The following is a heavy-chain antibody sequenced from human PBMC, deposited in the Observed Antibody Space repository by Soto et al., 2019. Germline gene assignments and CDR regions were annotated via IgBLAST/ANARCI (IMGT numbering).Heavy chain of an antibody. CDR1: GGSFSGYY. Sequence: SETLSLTCAVYGGSFSGYYWSWIHQPPGKGLEWIGEINHSGSTNYNPSLKSRVTISVDTSKNQFSLKLSSVTAADTAVYYCARGVFGLFRTWGQGTLVTVSS. J-gene: IGHJ5*02. CDR3: ARGVFGLFRT. V-gene: IGHV4-34*01. CDR2: INHSGST. D-gene: IGHD3-22*01.